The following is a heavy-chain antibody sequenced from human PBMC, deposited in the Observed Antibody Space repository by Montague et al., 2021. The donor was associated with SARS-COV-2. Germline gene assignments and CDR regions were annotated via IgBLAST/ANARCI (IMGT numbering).Heavy chain of an antibody. D-gene: IGHD6-19*01. CDR1: GLSLRTSGMC. CDR3: ARVRTEQWLALSFDY. V-gene: IGHV2-70*01. J-gene: IGHJ4*02. CDR2: IDWDDDK. Sequence: PALVKPTQTLTLTCTFSGLSLRTSGMCVSWIRQPPGKALEWLALIDWDDDKYYSTSLETRLNISKDTSKNQVVLTMTNMDPVDTATYYCARVRTEQWLALSFDYWGQGTLVTVSS.